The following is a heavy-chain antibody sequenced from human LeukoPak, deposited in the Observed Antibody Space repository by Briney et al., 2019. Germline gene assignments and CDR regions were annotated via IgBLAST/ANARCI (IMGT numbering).Heavy chain of an antibody. V-gene: IGHV3-23*01. CDR3: AIQYYYDSSLAFDI. D-gene: IGHD3-22*01. Sequence: GGSLRLSCAASGFTFSSYAMSWVRQAPGKGLEWVSAISGSGGSTYYADSVKGRFTISRDNSKNTLYLQMSSLRAEDTAVYYCAIQYYYDSSLAFDIWGQGTMVTVSS. J-gene: IGHJ3*02. CDR1: GFTFSSYA. CDR2: ISGSGGST.